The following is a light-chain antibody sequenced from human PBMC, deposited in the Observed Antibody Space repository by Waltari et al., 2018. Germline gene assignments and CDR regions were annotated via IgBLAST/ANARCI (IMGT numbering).Light chain of an antibody. J-gene: IGKJ1*01. Sequence: DIQMTQSPSSLSASIGDRVTISCWASQFVSSYLNWFQQKPGKAPKLLIYATASLQSGVPSRFSGAGAGTDFTLTISSLQPDDFATYYCQQSYTSPPTFGQGTNVEIK. CDR3: QQSYTSPPT. CDR1: QFVSSY. V-gene: IGKV1-39*01. CDR2: ATA.